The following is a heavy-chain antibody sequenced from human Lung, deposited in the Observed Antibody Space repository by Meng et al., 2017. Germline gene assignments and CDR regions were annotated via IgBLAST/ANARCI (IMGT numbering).Heavy chain of an antibody. D-gene: IGHD2-15*01. V-gene: IGHV4-34*01. CDR1: VGSFSGYQ. CDR3: ARDQGGAGGY. Sequence: QVQLQQWGAGEFKPSETLSLTCAVYVGSFSGYQWNWIRQSPGKGLEWIGDINHRGRTNYNPSLKSRVTISVDTSKNQFSLKLSSVTAADTAVYYCARDQGGAGGYWGQGTLVTV. J-gene: IGHJ4*02. CDR2: INHRGRT.